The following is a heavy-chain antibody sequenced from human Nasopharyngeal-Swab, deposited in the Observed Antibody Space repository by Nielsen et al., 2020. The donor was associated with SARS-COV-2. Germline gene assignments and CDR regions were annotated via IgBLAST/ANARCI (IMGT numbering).Heavy chain of an antibody. V-gene: IGHV3-23*01. CDR2: ISGSDYST. CDR3: AKDRDSGDDSDDYYHYYGMDV. Sequence: GESLKISCAASGFTFSSYAISWVRQAPGKGLEWVSVISGSDYSTYYADSVKGRFTISRDNSKNTVSLQMNSLRVEDTAMYYCAKDRDSGDDSDDYYHYYGMDVWGQGTSVTVS. CDR1: GFTFSSYA. J-gene: IGHJ6*02. D-gene: IGHD5-12*01.